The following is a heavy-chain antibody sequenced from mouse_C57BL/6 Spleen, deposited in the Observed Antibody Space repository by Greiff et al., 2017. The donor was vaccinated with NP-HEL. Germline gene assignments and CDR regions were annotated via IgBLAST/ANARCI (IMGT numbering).Heavy chain of an antibody. CDR2: IYPGDGDT. CDR3: AKAYEYDGAMDY. CDR1: GYAFSSSW. V-gene: IGHV1-82*01. Sequence: VQLQQSGPELVKPGASVKISCKASGYAFSSSWMNWVKQRPGKGLEWIGRIYPGDGDTNYNGKFKGKATLTADKSSSTAYMQLSSLTSEDSAVYFCAKAYEYDGAMDYWGQGTSVTVSS. J-gene: IGHJ4*01. D-gene: IGHD2-4*01.